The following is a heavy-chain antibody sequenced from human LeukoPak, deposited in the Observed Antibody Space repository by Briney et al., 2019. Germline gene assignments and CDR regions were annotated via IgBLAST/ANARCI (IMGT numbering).Heavy chain of an antibody. Sequence: GASVKVSCKASGYTFTSYGISWVRQAPGQGLEWMGWISAYNGNTNYAQKLQGRVTMTTDTSTSTAYMELRSLRSDDTAVYYCARGRRYYDSSGFGSDPWGQGTLVTVSS. CDR3: ARGRRYYDSSGFGSDP. D-gene: IGHD3-22*01. V-gene: IGHV1-18*01. CDR2: ISAYNGNT. J-gene: IGHJ5*02. CDR1: GYTFTSYG.